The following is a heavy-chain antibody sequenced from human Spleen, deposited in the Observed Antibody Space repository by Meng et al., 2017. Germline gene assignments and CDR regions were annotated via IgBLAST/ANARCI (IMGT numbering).Heavy chain of an antibody. CDR2: IYYSGTT. J-gene: IGHJ3*02. V-gene: IGHV4-59*01. CDR3: ARGTYDLWSGYQYYNAFDI. D-gene: IGHD3-3*01. Sequence: SETLSLTCTVSGGSIRSYSWSWIRQPPGKGLEWIGYIYYSGTTNYNPSLKSRLTTSVDTSQNQFSLKLSSVTAADTAVYYCARGTYDLWSGYQYYNAFDIWGQGTMVTVSS. CDR1: GGSIRSYS.